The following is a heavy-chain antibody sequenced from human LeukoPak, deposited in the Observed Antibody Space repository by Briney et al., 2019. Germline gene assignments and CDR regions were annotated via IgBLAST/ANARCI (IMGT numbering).Heavy chain of an antibody. D-gene: IGHD2-2*02. CDR2: IYASGST. V-gene: IGHV4-4*07. J-gene: IGHJ4*02. CDR3: ARDDGGQYTTPFDY. Sequence: KPSETLSLTCTVSGGSISSYYWSWIRQPAGKGLEWIGRIYASGSTDYNPSLKSRVTMSVDTSKKQFSLELTSVTAADTAVYYCARDDGGQYTTPFDYWGQGTLVTVPS. CDR1: GGSISSYY.